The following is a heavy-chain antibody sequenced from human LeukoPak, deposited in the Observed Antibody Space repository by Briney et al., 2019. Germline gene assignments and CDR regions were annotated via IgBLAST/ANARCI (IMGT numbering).Heavy chain of an antibody. Sequence: SETLSLTCTVSGYSISSGYYWGWIRQPPGKGLEWIGSIYHSGSTYYNPSLKSRVTVSVDTSKNQFSLKLSSVTAADTAVYYCARDGRQWGTDVWGQGTTVTVSS. D-gene: IGHD7-27*01. V-gene: IGHV4-38-2*02. CDR3: ARDGRQWGTDV. CDR2: IYHSGST. J-gene: IGHJ6*02. CDR1: GYSISSGYY.